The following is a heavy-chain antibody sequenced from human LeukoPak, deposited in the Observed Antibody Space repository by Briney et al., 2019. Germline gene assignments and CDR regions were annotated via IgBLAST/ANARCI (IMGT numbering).Heavy chain of an antibody. V-gene: IGHV3-66*01. J-gene: IGHJ5*02. CDR2: IYSGGDT. D-gene: IGHD5-12*01. CDR1: GLTVSSNY. Sequence: GGSLRLSCAASGLTVSSNYMSWVCQAPGKGLEWVSVIYSGGDTYYADSVKGRFTISRDKSKNTLYLEMNSLRAEDTAVYYCARDGYSGYDFDHWGQGTLVTVSS. CDR3: ARDGYSGYDFDH.